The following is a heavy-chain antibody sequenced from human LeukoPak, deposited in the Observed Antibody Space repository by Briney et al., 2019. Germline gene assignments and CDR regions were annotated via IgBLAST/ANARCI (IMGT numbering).Heavy chain of an antibody. J-gene: IGHJ1*01. CDR3: ATVIKFWPLLYFQH. V-gene: IGHV1-24*01. CDR1: GYTLTELS. CDR2: FDPEDGET. D-gene: IGHD3-16*02. Sequence: ASVKVSRKVSGYTLTELSMHWVRQAPGKGLEWMGGFDPEDGETIYAQKFQGRVTMTEDTSTDTAYMELSSLRSEDTAVYYCATVIKFWPLLYFQHWGQGTLVTVSS.